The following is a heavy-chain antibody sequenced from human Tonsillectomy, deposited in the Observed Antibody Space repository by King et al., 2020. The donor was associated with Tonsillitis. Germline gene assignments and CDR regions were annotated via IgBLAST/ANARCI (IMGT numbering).Heavy chain of an antibody. V-gene: IGHV3-11*01. CDR1: GFTFSDYY. D-gene: IGHD3-16*01. CDR2: ISSSGSTL. Sequence: VQLVESGGTLVKPGGSLRLSCAASGFTFSDYYMSWIRQAPGKGLEWVSSISSSGSTLYYTESVKGRFTISRDNAKNSLYLQMNSLRAEDTAVYYCARVDMITFGEGKFDYWGQGTLVTVSS. CDR3: ARVDMITFGEGKFDY. J-gene: IGHJ4*02.